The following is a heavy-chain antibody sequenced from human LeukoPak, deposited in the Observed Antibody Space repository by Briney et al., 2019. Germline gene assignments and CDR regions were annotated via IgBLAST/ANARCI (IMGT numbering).Heavy chain of an antibody. D-gene: IGHD3-9*01. CDR2: IPYDGSNK. V-gene: IGHV3-30*02. CDR3: ARESQLRYFDWSLHYYYYYMDV. J-gene: IGHJ6*03. Sequence: GGSLRLSCAASGFTFIGYGMHWVRHAPCKGLEWVAFIPYDGSNKYYADSVKGRLTISRDNSKNTLYLQMNSLRAEDTAVYYCARESQLRYFDWSLHYYYYYMDVWGKGTTVTISS. CDR1: GFTFIGYG.